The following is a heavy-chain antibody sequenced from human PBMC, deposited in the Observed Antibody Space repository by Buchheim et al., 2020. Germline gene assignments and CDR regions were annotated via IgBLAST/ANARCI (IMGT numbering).Heavy chain of an antibody. J-gene: IGHJ6*02. D-gene: IGHD3-10*01. CDR1: GGTFSSYT. CDR2: IIPILGIA. Sequence: VKKPGSSVKVSCKASGGTFSSYTISWVRQAPGQGLEWMGRIIPILGIANYAQKFQGRVTITADKSTSTAYMELSSLRSEDTAVYYCARDSGERGYYYYYYGMDVWGQGTT. CDR3: ARDSGERGYYYYYYGMDV. V-gene: IGHV1-69*04.